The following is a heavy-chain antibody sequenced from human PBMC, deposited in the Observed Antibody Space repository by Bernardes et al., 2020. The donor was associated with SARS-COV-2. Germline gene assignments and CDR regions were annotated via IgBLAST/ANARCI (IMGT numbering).Heavy chain of an antibody. CDR3: ARSIDDTSSPLDY. CDR2: IWYDGNNK. Sequence: GGSLRLSCGASGFTFSSYGMHWVRQAPGEGLEWVANIWYDGNNKYYADSVKGRFTISRDNSRNTLYLQMNSLRAEDTAVYYCARSIDDTSSPLDYWGQGTLVTVSS. D-gene: IGHD6-6*01. J-gene: IGHJ4*02. V-gene: IGHV3-33*01. CDR1: GFTFSSYG.